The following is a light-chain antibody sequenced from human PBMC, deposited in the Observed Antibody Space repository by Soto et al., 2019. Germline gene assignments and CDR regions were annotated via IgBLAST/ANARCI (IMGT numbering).Light chain of an antibody. CDR3: QQYYSYTWT. CDR2: AAS. Sequence: AIRMTQSPSSLSASTGDRVTITCRASQGISSYLAWYQQKPGKAPKLLIYAASTLQSGVPSRFSGSGSGTDVTLTISCLQYEDFATYYCQQYYSYTWTFGQGTKVEIK. J-gene: IGKJ1*01. CDR1: QGISSY. V-gene: IGKV1-8*01.